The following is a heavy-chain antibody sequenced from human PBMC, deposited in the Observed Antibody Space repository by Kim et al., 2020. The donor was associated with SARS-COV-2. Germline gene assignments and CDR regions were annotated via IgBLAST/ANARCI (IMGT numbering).Heavy chain of an antibody. CDR2: IIPIFGTA. Sequence: SVKVSCKASGGTFSSYAISWVRQAPGQGLEWMGGIIPIFGTANYAQKFQGRVTITADESTSTAYMELSSLRSEDTAVYYCARGRYNWNLWSGFNWFDPWGQGTLVTVSS. V-gene: IGHV1-69*13. J-gene: IGHJ5*02. D-gene: IGHD1-20*01. CDR3: ARGRYNWNLWSGFNWFDP. CDR1: GGTFSSYA.